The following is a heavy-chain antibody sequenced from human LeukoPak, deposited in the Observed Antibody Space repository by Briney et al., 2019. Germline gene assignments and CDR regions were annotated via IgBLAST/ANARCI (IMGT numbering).Heavy chain of an antibody. Sequence: ASVKVSCTASGYTFTGYYMHWVRQAPGQGLEWMGFIDPNNGDTNYAQKFQGRVTLTRDTSISTAYMELSSLRSDDTAVYHWATDEGGWGQGTLVTVSS. CDR1: GYTFTGYY. J-gene: IGHJ1*01. CDR3: ATDEGG. V-gene: IGHV1-2*02. CDR2: IDPNNGDT. D-gene: IGHD3-16*01.